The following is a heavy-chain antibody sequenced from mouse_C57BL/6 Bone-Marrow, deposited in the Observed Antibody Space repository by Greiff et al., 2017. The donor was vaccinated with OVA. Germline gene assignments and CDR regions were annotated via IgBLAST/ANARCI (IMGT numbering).Heavy chain of an antibody. Sequence: QVQLQQPGAELVKPGASVKLSCKASGYTFTSYWMHWVKQRPGRGLEWIGRIDPNSGGTKYNEKFKSKATLTVDKPSSTAYMQLSSLTSEDSAVXNCARGETAQAMRAMGYWGEGASVTVSS. D-gene: IGHD3-2*02. J-gene: IGHJ4*01. V-gene: IGHV1-72*01. CDR2: IDPNSGGT. CDR3: ARGETAQAMRAMGY. CDR1: GYTFTSYW.